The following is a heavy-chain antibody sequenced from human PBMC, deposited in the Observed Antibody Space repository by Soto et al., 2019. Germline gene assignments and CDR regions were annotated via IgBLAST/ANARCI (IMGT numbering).Heavy chain of an antibody. CDR1: GFTFSRYG. CDR3: AKDAQDAWVATIRGDAFDM. Sequence: QVQLVESGGGVVQPGKSLRLSCAASGFTFSRYGMHWVRQAPGKGLEWVAVLSFDGSNRYYADSVKGRFTISRDNSKNTLNLQMNSLRAEDTALYYCAKDAQDAWVATIRGDAFDMWGRGTMVTVSS. CDR2: LSFDGSNR. J-gene: IGHJ3*02. D-gene: IGHD5-12*01. V-gene: IGHV3-30*18.